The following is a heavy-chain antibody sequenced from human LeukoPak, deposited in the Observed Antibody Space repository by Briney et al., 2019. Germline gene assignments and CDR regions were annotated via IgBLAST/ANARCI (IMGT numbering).Heavy chain of an antibody. CDR2: INPSGGST. J-gene: IGHJ5*02. D-gene: IGHD6-13*01. V-gene: IGHV1-46*01. Sequence: ASVKVSCKASGYTFTSYYMHWVRQAPGQGLEWMGIINPSGGSTSYAQKFQGRVTMTRDTSTSTVYMELSSLRSEDTAVYYCARMSGSSSWYGENWFDPWGQGTLVTVSS. CDR1: GYTFTSYY. CDR3: ARMSGSSSWYGENWFDP.